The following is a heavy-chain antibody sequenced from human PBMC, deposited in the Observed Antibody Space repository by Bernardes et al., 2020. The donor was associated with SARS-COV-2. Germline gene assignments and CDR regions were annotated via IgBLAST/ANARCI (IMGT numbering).Heavy chain of an antibody. J-gene: IGHJ6*02. CDR2: ISGSGTTT. D-gene: IGHD3-22*01. Sequence: GGSLRLSCAASGFTFRPPAKSWVRQAPGKGLEWVSEISGSGTTTYYADSVKGRFTVSRDNSKNTLYLQMNSLRAEDTAVYFCAKDRYYDSSGYYSVWGQGTTVTVSS. CDR1: GFTFRPPA. CDR3: AKDRYYDSSGYYSV. V-gene: IGHV3-23*01.